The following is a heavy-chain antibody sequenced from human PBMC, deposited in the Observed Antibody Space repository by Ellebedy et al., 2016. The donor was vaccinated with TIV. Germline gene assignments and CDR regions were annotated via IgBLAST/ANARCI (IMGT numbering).Heavy chain of an antibody. CDR3: ARSRGVSY. D-gene: IGHD2-8*01. CDR1: AFTLSDAW. CDR2: IKQDGSEK. Sequence: GESLKISCAASAFTLSDAWMSWVRQAPGKGPECVANIKQDGSEKYYVDSVKGRFTISRDNAKNSLYLQMNSLRAEDTAVYFCARSRGVSYWGQGTLVTVSS. V-gene: IGHV3-7*03. J-gene: IGHJ4*02.